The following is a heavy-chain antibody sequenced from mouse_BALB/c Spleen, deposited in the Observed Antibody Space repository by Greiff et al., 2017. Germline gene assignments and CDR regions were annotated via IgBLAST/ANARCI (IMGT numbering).Heavy chain of an antibody. CDR1: GYTFTSYT. Sequence: VQLVESGAELARPGASVKMSCKASGYTFTSYTMHWVKQRPGQGLEWIGYINPSSGYTNYNQKFKDKATLTADKSSSTAYMQLSSLTSEDSAVYYCARWGNFAYWGQGTLVTVSA. CDR3: ARWGNFAY. D-gene: IGHD2-1*01. V-gene: IGHV1-4*01. J-gene: IGHJ3*01. CDR2: INPSSGYT.